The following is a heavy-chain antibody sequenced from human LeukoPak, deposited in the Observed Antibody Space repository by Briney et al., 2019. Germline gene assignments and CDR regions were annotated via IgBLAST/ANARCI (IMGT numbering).Heavy chain of an antibody. V-gene: IGHV4-59*01. J-gene: IGHJ3*02. Sequence: PSETLCLTCTVSGDSISTYSWIYIRQPPGKGLEWIGNISYSGSTKYNPSLKSRVTISLDTSKNQFSLKLSSVTAADTAVYYCVRGYQLLPDAFDIWGQGTMVTVSS. CDR1: GDSISTYS. D-gene: IGHD2-2*01. CDR2: ISYSGST. CDR3: VRGYQLLPDAFDI.